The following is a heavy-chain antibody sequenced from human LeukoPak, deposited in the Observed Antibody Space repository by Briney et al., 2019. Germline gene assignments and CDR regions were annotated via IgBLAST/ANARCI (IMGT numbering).Heavy chain of an antibody. Sequence: GASVTVSCTASVYTFTGYYMHWVRQAPGQGLEWVGWINPNSGGTNYAQKFQGRVTMTRDTYISTASMELSRLRSGDTGGGYCWRQNVLDNYGSGTSFDYWGQGTLVTVSS. V-gene: IGHV1-2*02. CDR2: INPNSGGT. J-gene: IGHJ4*02. D-gene: IGHD3-10*01. CDR3: WRQNVLDNYGSGTSFDY. CDR1: VYTFTGYY.